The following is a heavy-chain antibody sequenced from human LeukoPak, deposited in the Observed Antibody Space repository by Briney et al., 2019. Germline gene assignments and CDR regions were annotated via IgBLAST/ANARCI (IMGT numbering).Heavy chain of an antibody. D-gene: IGHD3/OR15-3a*01. V-gene: IGHV3-64*01. J-gene: IGHJ4*02. CDR2: IGGKGDIT. CDR1: GFTFSNYA. Sequence: GGSLRLSCAGSGFTFSNYAMHRVRQAPGKGLEYVSAIGGKGDITSYANSVKGRFTISRDNSKNTLFLQMGSLRAEDMGVYYCARVCTGSPSLLCYWGQGTLVTVSS. CDR3: ARVCTGSPSLLCY.